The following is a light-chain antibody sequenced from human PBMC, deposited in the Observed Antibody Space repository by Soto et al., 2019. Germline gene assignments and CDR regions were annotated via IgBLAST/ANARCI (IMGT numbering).Light chain of an antibody. Sequence: DIQMTQSPSSLSASVGDRVTITCRPSQSIDNFLNWYQQKPGKAPNLLIYAASSLQSGVSSRFSGSGSGTDFTLTISSLQPEDFATYYCQQTNSFPFTFGPGTKVDI. J-gene: IGKJ3*01. V-gene: IGKV1-39*01. CDR2: AAS. CDR3: QQTNSFPFT. CDR1: QSIDNF.